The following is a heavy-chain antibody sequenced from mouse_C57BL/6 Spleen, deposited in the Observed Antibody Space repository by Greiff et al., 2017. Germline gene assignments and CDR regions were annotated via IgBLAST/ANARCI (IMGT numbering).Heavy chain of an antibody. CDR3: ASGYYYCDY. Sequence: EVQLVESGGGLVKPGGSLKLSCAASGFTFSSYAMSWVRQTPEKRLEWVATISDGGSYTYYPDNVKGRFTISRDNAKNNLYLQMSHLKSEDTAMYYCASGYYYCDYWGQGTTLTVSS. D-gene: IGHD2-3*01. CDR1: GFTFSSYA. CDR2: ISDGGSYT. J-gene: IGHJ2*01. V-gene: IGHV5-4*01.